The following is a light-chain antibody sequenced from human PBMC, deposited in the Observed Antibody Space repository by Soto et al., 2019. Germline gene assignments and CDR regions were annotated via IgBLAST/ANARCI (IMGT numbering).Light chain of an antibody. Sequence: EIVLTQSPGTLSLSPGERATLSCRASQRVGSAYLAWYQQRPGQTPRLLIYGVSGRATGIPDRFSGSGSGTDFTLTISRLEPEDFAVYYCQQYGSSRWTFGQGTKVDIK. CDR3: QQYGSSRWT. J-gene: IGKJ1*01. CDR1: QRVGSAY. CDR2: GVS. V-gene: IGKV3-20*01.